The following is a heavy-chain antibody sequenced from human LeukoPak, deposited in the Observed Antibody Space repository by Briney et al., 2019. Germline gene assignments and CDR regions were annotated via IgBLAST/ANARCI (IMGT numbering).Heavy chain of an antibody. J-gene: IGHJ3*02. CDR3: AASLRRPDDAFDI. Sequence: GGSLRLSCAASGFTFSSYAMSWVRQAPGKGLEWVSAISGSGGSTYYADSVKGRFTISRDNSKNTLHLQMNSLRAEDTAVYYCAASLRRPDDAFDIWGQGTMVTVSS. CDR1: GFTFSSYA. V-gene: IGHV3-23*01. CDR2: ISGSGGST.